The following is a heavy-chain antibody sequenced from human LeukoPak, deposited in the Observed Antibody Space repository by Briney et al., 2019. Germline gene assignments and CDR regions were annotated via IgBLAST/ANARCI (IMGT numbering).Heavy chain of an antibody. Sequence: SETLSLTCAVYGGSFSGYYWSWIRQPPGKGLEWTGEINHSGSTNYNPSLKSRVTISVDTSKNQFSLKLSSVTAADTAVYYCASIVRDGYNPNLDYWGQGTLVTVSS. J-gene: IGHJ4*02. D-gene: IGHD5-24*01. CDR3: ASIVRDGYNPNLDY. CDR2: INHSGST. CDR1: GGSFSGYY. V-gene: IGHV4-34*01.